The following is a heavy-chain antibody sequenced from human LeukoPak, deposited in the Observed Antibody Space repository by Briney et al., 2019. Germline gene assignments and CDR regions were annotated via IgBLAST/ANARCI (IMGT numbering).Heavy chain of an antibody. J-gene: IGHJ4*02. CDR3: AKKGAVGPTTGNYFDS. D-gene: IGHD1-26*01. CDR2: INHSGST. Sequence: SETLSLTCAVYGASFSNYYWTWIRQPPGKGLEWIGEINHSGSTNYNPSLKSRLTISVDTSKNQFSLKVSSVTAADTAVYYCAKKGAVGPTTGNYFDSWGQGTLVTVSS. V-gene: IGHV4-34*01. CDR1: GASFSNYY.